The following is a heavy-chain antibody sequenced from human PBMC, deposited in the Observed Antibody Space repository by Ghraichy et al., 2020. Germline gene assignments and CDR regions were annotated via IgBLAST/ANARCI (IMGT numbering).Heavy chain of an antibody. D-gene: IGHD2-2*01. CDR2: IIRVFDTA. J-gene: IGHJ6*02. Sequence: SVKVSCKTSGASFNSYVISWVRQAPGQGLEWMGGIIRVFDTADYAQKFEGRVTISADKSTNTAYMELSGLRADDTAVYYCASAAGTAGVPGAARYYYYGMYVWGQGTTVTVSS. V-gene: IGHV1-69*06. CDR3: ASAAGTAGVPGAARYYYYGMYV. CDR1: GASFNSYV.